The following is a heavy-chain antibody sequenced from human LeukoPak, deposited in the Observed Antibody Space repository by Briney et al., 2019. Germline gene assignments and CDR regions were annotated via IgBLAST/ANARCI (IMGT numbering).Heavy chain of an antibody. CDR3: ARMSYYDSSGDNWFDP. J-gene: IGHJ5*02. CDR2: INPNSGGT. CDR1: GYTFTGYY. V-gene: IGHV1-2*02. D-gene: IGHD3-22*01. Sequence: ASVKVSCKASGYTFTGYYMHWVRQAPGQGLEWMGWINPNSGGTNYAQKFQGRVTMTRNTSISTAYMELSSLRSEDTAVYYCARMSYYDSSGDNWFDPWGQGTLVTVSS.